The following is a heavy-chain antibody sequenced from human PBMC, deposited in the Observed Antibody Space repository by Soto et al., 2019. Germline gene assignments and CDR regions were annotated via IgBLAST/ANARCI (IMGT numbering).Heavy chain of an antibody. J-gene: IGHJ4*02. D-gene: IGHD1-26*01. CDR3: ARGYSGYLDY. CDR2: IIPILGIA. V-gene: IGHV1-69*02. Sequence: GASVKVSCKASGGTFSSYTISWVRQAPGQGLEWMGRIIPILGIANYAQKFQGRATITADKSTSTAYMELGSLRSEDTAVYYCARGYSGYLDYWGQGTLVTVSS. CDR1: GGTFSSYT.